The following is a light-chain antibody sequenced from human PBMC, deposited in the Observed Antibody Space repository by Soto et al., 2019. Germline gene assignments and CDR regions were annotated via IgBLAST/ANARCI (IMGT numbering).Light chain of an antibody. CDR2: DAS. Sequence: VWTQSPTTRSKSQRKRATLSCRADQCVSSYVGWYQQKPGQPPRLLFFDASSWATGVPPRFSAGGSGTDFTLTIRSLQPEDFAVYFLQLRGDWPPAFGGGTKVDIK. V-gene: IGKV3-11*01. CDR3: QLRGDWPPA. CDR1: QCVSSY. J-gene: IGKJ4*02.